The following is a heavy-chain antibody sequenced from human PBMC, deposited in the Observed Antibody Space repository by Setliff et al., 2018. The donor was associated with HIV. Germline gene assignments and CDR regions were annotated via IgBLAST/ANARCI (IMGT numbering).Heavy chain of an antibody. J-gene: IGHJ2*01. V-gene: IGHV4-39*01. CDR3: AGHFAITVVGYWFFSL. D-gene: IGHD1-20*01. Sequence: SETLSLTCSVSGVSLQKSGYFWGWIRQSPGKSLEWIGAVSHKGDTYYNSSLKTRVTVSVASSRNQVSLRLSSLTAADSGLYYCAGHFAITVVGYWFFSLWGRGTLVTV. CDR2: VSHKGDT. CDR1: GVSLQKSGYF.